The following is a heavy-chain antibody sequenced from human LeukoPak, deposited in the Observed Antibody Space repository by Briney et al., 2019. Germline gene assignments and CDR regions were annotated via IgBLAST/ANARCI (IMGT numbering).Heavy chain of an antibody. D-gene: IGHD4-23*01. CDR3: ARGRDYGGYSPGFGDY. CDR2: INWNGGST. V-gene: IGHV3-20*04. CDR1: GFTFDDYG. Sequence: GGSLRLSCAASGFTFDDYGMSWVRQAPGKGLEWVSGINWNGGSTGYADSVKGRFTISRDNAKNSLYLQMNSLRAEDTALYYCARGRDYGGYSPGFGDYWGQGTLVTVSS. J-gene: IGHJ4*02.